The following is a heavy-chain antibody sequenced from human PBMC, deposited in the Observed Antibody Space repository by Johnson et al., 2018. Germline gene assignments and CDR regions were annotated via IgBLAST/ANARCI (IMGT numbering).Heavy chain of an antibody. J-gene: IGHJ4*02. Sequence: QVQLQESGPGLVKPSETLSLTCTVSGASISSSYWSWIRQPPGKGLEWIGYIYKSGDANYNPSLNSRLTLSIATSKNRFSLKLTPVTAAATAWYYTARTARTPDNWGQGTLVTVSS. CDR2: IYKSGDA. CDR3: ARTARTPDN. D-gene: IGHD6-6*01. V-gene: IGHV4-59*01. CDR1: GASISSSY.